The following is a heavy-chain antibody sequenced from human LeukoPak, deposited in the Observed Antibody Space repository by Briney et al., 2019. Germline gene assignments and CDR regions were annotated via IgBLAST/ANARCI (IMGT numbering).Heavy chain of an antibody. Sequence: GGSLRLSCAASGFTFDDYAMHWVRQAPGKGLEWVSGISWNSGSIGYADFVKGRFTISRDNAKNSLYLQMNSLRAEDMALYYCAKDTVGLTLGGMDVWGKGTTVTVSS. CDR1: GFTFDDYA. D-gene: IGHD3-9*01. J-gene: IGHJ6*04. CDR2: ISWNSGSI. V-gene: IGHV3-9*03. CDR3: AKDTVGLTLGGMDV.